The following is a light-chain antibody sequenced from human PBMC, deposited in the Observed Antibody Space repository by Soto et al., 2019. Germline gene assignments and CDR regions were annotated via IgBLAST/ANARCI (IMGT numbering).Light chain of an antibody. CDR3: QQYDSPLWT. V-gene: IGKV3-20*01. J-gene: IGKJ1*01. CDR2: GAS. CDR1: QSVSSSY. Sequence: TVLTQSPGTLSLSPGERATLSCRASQSVSSSYLAWYQQKPGQAPRLLIYGASSRATGIPDRFSGSGSGTDFTLTISRLEPEDFAVYYCQQYDSPLWTFGQGTKVDIK.